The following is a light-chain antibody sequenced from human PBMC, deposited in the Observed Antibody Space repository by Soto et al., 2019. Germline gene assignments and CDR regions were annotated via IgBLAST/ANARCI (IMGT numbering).Light chain of an antibody. CDR3: QQYNSYSRT. Sequence: IQVTQSPPTRSASVGDRVTITCPASQSISSWLAWYQQKPGKAPKLLIYKASSLESGVPSRFSGSGSGTEFTLTISSLQPDDFATYYCQQYNSYSRTFGQGTKVDIK. CDR1: QSISSW. V-gene: IGKV1-5*03. CDR2: KAS. J-gene: IGKJ1*01.